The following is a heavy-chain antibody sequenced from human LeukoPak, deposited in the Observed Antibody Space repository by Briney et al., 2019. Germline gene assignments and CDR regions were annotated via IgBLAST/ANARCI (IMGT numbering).Heavy chain of an antibody. J-gene: IGHJ5*02. CDR3: ARRRLGAVAKNWFDP. Sequence: KPSETLSLTCAVYGGSFSGYYWSWIRQPPGKGLEWIGEINHSGSTNYSPSLKSRVTISVDTSKNQFSLKLSSVTAADTAVYYCARRRLGAVAKNWFDPWGQGTLVTVSS. V-gene: IGHV4-34*01. D-gene: IGHD6-19*01. CDR2: INHSGST. CDR1: GGSFSGYY.